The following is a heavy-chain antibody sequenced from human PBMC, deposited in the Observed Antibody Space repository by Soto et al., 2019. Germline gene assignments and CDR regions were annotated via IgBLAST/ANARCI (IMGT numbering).Heavy chain of an antibody. Sequence: ALVKVSCKASGYTFTSYYIHWVRQAPGQGLEWMGIINPSGGSTTYARKFQGRVSMTRDTSTSTDYMELTSRRSEDTVVFYCARAPSSYYGMDVWGQGTTVTVSS. CDR1: GYTFTSYY. V-gene: IGHV1-46*01. CDR2: INPSGGST. CDR3: ARAPSSYYGMDV. J-gene: IGHJ6*02.